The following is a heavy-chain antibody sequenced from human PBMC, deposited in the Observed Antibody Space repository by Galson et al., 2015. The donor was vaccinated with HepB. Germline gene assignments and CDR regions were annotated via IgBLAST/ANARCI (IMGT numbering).Heavy chain of an antibody. D-gene: IGHD6-13*01. V-gene: IGHV3-48*03. CDR2: ISSSGSTI. Sequence: SLRLSCAASGFTFSSYEMNWVRQAPGKGLEWVSYISSSGSTIYYADSVKGRFTISRDNAKNSLYLQMNSLRAEDTAVYYCARVADPTYSSSWYATRTPYYFDYWGQGTLVTVSS. J-gene: IGHJ4*02. CDR1: GFTFSSYE. CDR3: ARVADPTYSSSWYATRTPYYFDY.